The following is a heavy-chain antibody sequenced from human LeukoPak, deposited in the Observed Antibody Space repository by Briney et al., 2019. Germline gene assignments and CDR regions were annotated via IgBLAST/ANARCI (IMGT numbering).Heavy chain of an antibody. CDR3: ARDGVVTAIRYYYYMDV. J-gene: IGHJ6*03. Sequence: HEASVKVSCKASGYTFTSYGISWVRQAPGQGLEWMGWISAYNGNTNYAQKLQGRVTMTTDTSTSTAYMELRSLRSDDTAVYYCARDGVVTAIRYYYYMDVWGKGTTVTISS. CDR1: GYTFTSYG. CDR2: ISAYNGNT. D-gene: IGHD2-21*02. V-gene: IGHV1-18*01.